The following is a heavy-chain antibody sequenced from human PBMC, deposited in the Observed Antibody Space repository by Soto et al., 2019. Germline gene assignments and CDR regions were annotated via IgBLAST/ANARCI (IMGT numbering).Heavy chain of an antibody. CDR1: GFTFSSYS. V-gene: IGHV3-48*01. Sequence: EVQLVESGGGLVQPGGSLRLSCAASGFTFSSYSMNWVRQAPGKGLEWVSYISSSSSTIYYADSVKGRFTISRDNAKNSLYLRMNSLRAEDTAVYYCARDLDAFDIWGQGTMVTVSS. CDR2: ISSSSSTI. CDR3: ARDLDAFDI. J-gene: IGHJ3*02.